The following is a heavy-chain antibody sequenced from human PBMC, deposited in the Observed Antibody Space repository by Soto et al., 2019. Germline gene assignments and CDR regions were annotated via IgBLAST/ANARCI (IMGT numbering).Heavy chain of an antibody. J-gene: IGHJ3*02. Sequence: PGGSLRLSCAASGFTFSSYAMNWVRQAPGKGLEWVSAISGSGGSTYYADSVKGRFTISRDSSKNTLYLQMNSLRAEDTAVYYCAKGNSWSPPLVLDSWGPGIMVTLSS. V-gene: IGHV3-23*01. CDR2: ISGSGGST. D-gene: IGHD1-7*01. CDR1: GFTFSSYA. CDR3: AKGNSWSPPLVLDS.